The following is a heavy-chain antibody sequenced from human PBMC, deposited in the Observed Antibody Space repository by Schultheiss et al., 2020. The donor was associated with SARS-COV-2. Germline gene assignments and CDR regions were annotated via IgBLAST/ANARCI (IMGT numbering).Heavy chain of an antibody. V-gene: IGHV4-34*01. J-gene: IGHJ4*02. CDR1: GGSFSGYY. CDR2: INHSGST. D-gene: IGHD6-19*01. Sequence: SETLSLTCAVYGGSFSGYYWSWIRQPPGKGLEWIGEINHSGSTNYNPSLKSRVTISVDTSKNQFSLKLSSVTAADTAVYYCARGYSSGWYDYWGQGTLVTVSS. CDR3: ARGYSSGWYDY.